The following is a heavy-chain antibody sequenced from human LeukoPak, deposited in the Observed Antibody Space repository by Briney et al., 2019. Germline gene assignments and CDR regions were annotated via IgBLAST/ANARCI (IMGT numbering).Heavy chain of an antibody. CDR2: ISISGSII. CDR1: GLTFSNYG. Sequence: QPGGSLRLSCAASGLTFSNYGMSWVRQAPGKGLEWVSYISISGSIIYYADSVKGRFTISRDNAKNSLYLQMNSLRAEDTAVYYCTRDGMIGSWGQGTLVTVSS. CDR3: TRDGMIGS. V-gene: IGHV3-48*04. J-gene: IGHJ5*02. D-gene: IGHD3-22*01.